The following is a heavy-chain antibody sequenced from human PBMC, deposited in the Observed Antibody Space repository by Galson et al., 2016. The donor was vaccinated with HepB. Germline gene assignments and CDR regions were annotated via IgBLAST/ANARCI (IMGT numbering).Heavy chain of an antibody. D-gene: IGHD2-8*02. J-gene: IGHJ3*01. CDR1: GYRVTGFY. V-gene: IGHV1-2*02. Sequence: SVKVSCKASGYRVTGFYIHWVRQSPGQGLEWMGWVNPKGGATRYSHKFQDRVTMTFDTSISTAYLELSRLTSDDTAVYFCAREGLLLGDIVIDAFDLWGQGTVVPVSS. CDR3: AREGLLLGDIVIDAFDL. CDR2: VNPKGGAT.